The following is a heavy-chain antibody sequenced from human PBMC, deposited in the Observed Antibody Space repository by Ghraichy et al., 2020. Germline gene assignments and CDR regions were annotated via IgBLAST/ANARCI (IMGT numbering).Heavy chain of an antibody. CDR2: MSGSGGSI. CDR1: GFTFSSYA. Sequence: GESLNISCEVSGFTFSSYAMNWVRQAPGKGLEWVSVMSGSGGSIFYADSVKGRFTISRDNSKNTLFLEMNSLRAEDTAVYYCAKGTTVFGVVNNWFDSWGQGTLVTVSS. CDR3: AKGTTVFGVVNNWFDS. D-gene: IGHD3-3*01. J-gene: IGHJ5*01. V-gene: IGHV3-23*01.